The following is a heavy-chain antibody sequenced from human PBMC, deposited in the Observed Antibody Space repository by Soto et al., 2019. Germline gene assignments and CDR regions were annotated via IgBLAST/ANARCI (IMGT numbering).Heavy chain of an antibody. J-gene: IGHJ5*02. V-gene: IGHV1-69*06. CDR1: GGTFSSYA. D-gene: IGHD1-1*01. CDR3: ARGGRGTTDNWFDP. CDR2: IIPIFGTA. Sequence: ASVNVSCKASGGTFSSYAISWVRQAPGQGLEWMGGIIPIFGTANYAQKFQGRVTITADKSTSTAYMELSSLRSEDTAVYYCARGGRGTTDNWFDPWGQGTLVTVSS.